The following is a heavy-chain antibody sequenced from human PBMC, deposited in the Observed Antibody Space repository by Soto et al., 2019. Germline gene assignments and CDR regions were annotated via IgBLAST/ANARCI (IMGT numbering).Heavy chain of an antibody. Sequence: QVQLQESGPGLVKPSGTLSLTCAVSGGSISSSNWWSWVRQPPGKGLEWIGEIYHSGSTNYNPSLKSRVTISVDKSKNQFSLRLTSVPAADTAVYYCARVSGSYYYGMDVWGPGTTVTVSS. CDR2: IYHSGST. CDR3: ARVSGSYYYGMDV. CDR1: GGSISSSNW. V-gene: IGHV4-4*02. D-gene: IGHD1-26*01. J-gene: IGHJ6*02.